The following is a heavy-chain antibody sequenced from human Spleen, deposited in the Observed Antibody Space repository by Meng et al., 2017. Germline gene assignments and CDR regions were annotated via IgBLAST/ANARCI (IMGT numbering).Heavy chain of an antibody. CDR1: GFTFSSYW. D-gene: IGHD6-13*01. Sequence: GESLKISCAASGFTFSSYWMHWVRQAPGKGLVWVSRINSDGSSTSYADSVKGRFTISRDNAKNTLYLQMNSLRAEDTAVYYCARGGSSAAGNYWYFDLWGRGTLVTVSS. V-gene: IGHV3-74*01. J-gene: IGHJ2*01. CDR3: ARGGSSAAGNYWYFDL. CDR2: INSDGSST.